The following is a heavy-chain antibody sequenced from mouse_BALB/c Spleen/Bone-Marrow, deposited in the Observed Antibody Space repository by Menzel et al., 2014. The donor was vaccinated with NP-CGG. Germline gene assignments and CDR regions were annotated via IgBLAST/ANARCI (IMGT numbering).Heavy chain of an antibody. J-gene: IGHJ2*01. Sequence: EVQGVESGGDLVKPGGSLKLSCAASGFTFSSYGMSWVRQTPDKRLEWVATISSGGSYTYYPDSVKGRFTISRDNAKNTLCLQMSSLKSEATAMYYCARDWLNYWGQGATPTVSS. CDR1: GFTFSSYG. CDR2: ISSGGSYT. V-gene: IGHV5-6*01. D-gene: IGHD4-1*01. CDR3: ARDWLNY.